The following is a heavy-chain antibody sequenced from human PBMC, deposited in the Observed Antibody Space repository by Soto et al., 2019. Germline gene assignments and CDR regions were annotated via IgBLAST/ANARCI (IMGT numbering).Heavy chain of an antibody. D-gene: IGHD2-15*01. CDR2: TSHDGSNK. J-gene: IGHJ4*02. CDR1: GFTFNNYG. Sequence: QVQLVESGGGVVQPGRSLRLSCAASGFTFNNYGMHWVRQAPGKGLEWVALTSHDGSNKYYADSVKGRFTISRDNSKNTLYLQMNXXXXXXXXXXXXXXXXXXXXXSPANSRYWGQGTLVTV. V-gene: IGHV3-30*03. CDR3: XXXXXXXXXSPANSRY.